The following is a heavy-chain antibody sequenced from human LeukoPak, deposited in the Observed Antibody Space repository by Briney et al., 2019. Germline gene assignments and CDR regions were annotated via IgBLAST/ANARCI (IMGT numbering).Heavy chain of an antibody. CDR1: GFSFTNYW. J-gene: IGHJ4*02. Sequence: GESLKISCESSGFSFTNYWIAWVRQMPGKGLEWMGIIYAGDSHTRYSSSFQGQFTISADKSIGTAYQQWSSLKASDTAMYYCARRYTSGWSFDYWGQGTLVTVSS. CDR2: IYAGDSHT. D-gene: IGHD6-19*01. V-gene: IGHV5-51*01. CDR3: ARRYTSGWSFDY.